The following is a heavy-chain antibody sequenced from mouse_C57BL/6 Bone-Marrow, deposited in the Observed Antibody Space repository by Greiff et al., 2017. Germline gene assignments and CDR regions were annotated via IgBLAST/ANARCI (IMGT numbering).Heavy chain of an antibody. CDR2: INYDGSST. CDR3: AREEIYSNYGWYFDV. D-gene: IGHD2-5*01. CDR1: GFTFSDYY. J-gene: IGHJ1*03. Sequence: DVQLQESEGGLVQPGSSMKLSCTASGFTFSDYYMAWVRQVPEKGLEWVANINYDGSSTYYLDSLKSRFIISRDNAKNILYLQMSSLKSEDTATYYGAREEIYSNYGWYFDVWGTGTTVTVSS. V-gene: IGHV5-16*01.